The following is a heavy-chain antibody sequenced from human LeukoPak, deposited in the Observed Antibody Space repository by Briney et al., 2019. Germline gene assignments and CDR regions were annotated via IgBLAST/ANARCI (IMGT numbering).Heavy chain of an antibody. D-gene: IGHD3-10*01. CDR2: IRYDGTTK. V-gene: IGHV3-30*02. CDR1: GFTFSNYG. J-gene: IGHJ4*02. Sequence: GGSLRLSCAASGFTFSNYGMHWVRQAPGKGLEWVAFIRYDGTTKYYTDSVKGRFTISRDNSKNTLFLQMNSLRAEDTAVYYCAKDGAYYGSGSYDYYYFDYWGQGTLVTVSS. CDR3: AKDGAYYGSGSYDYYYFDY.